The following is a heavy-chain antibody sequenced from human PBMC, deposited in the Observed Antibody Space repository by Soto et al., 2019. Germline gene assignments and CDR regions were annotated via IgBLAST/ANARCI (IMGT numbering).Heavy chain of an antibody. CDR3: ARESAGSGKNNCFDP. CDR1: GGSISSGGYS. D-gene: IGHD3-10*01. CDR2: CYYSGST. J-gene: IGHJ5*02. V-gene: IGHV4-61*08. Sequence: SETLSLTCAVSGGSISSGGYSWSWIRQPPGKGLEWIGYCYYSGSTYYNPSLKSRVTMSVDTSRNQLFLQLNSVPAADTAVYSCARESAGSGKNNCFDPWGQGTLVTVSS.